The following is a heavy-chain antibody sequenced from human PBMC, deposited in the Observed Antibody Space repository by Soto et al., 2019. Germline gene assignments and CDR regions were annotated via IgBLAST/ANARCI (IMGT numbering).Heavy chain of an antibody. J-gene: IGHJ6*03. CDR2: ISSSVSTI. D-gene: IGHD2-15*01. Sequence: GGSLRLSCAASGFTFSDYYMSWIRQAPGKGLEWVSYISSSVSTIYYADSFKGRFTISRDNAKNSLYLQMNSLRAEDTAVYYCARVYCSGGSCYYYYYYMDVWGKGTTVTVSS. V-gene: IGHV3-11*01. CDR3: ARVYCSGGSCYYYYYYMDV. CDR1: GFTFSDYY.